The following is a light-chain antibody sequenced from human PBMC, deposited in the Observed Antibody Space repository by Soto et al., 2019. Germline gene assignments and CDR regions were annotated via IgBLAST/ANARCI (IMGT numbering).Light chain of an antibody. CDR2: GAF. Sequence: EKVMTQSPATLSVSPGERATLSCRASQSVSSNLAWYQQKPGQAPRLLIYGAFTRATGIPARFSGTGSGTEFTLTISSLQSEDFALYYCQQYNDWPLTFGQGTKVDIK. V-gene: IGKV3-15*01. CDR1: QSVSSN. J-gene: IGKJ1*01. CDR3: QQYNDWPLT.